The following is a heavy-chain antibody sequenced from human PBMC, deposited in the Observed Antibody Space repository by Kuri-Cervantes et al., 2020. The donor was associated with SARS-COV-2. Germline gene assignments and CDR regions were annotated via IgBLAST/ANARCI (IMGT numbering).Heavy chain of an antibody. CDR3: AKVPRLGSFDY. CDR1: GFTFSSYG. V-gene: IGHV3-23*01. J-gene: IGHJ4*02. D-gene: IGHD1-26*01. CDR2: ISGSGGST. Sequence: GESLKISCAASGFTFSSYGMHWVRQAPGKGLEWVSAISGSGGSTYYADSVKGRFTISRDNSKNTLYLQMNSLRAEDTAVYYCAKVPRLGSFDYWGQGTLVTVSS.